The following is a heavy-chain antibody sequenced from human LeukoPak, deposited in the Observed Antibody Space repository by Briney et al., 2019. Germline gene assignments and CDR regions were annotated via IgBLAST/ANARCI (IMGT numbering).Heavy chain of an antibody. CDR2: IYYSGST. J-gene: IGHJ4*02. CDR3: ARVYGDHGGWYFDY. CDR1: GGSISSSSYY. D-gene: IGHD4-17*01. V-gene: IGHV4-39*07. Sequence: PSETLSLTCTVSGGSISSSSYYWGWIRQPPGKGLEWIGSIYYSGSTYYNPSLKSRVTISVDTSKNQFSLKLSSVTAADTAVYYCARVYGDHGGWYFDYWGQGTLVTVSS.